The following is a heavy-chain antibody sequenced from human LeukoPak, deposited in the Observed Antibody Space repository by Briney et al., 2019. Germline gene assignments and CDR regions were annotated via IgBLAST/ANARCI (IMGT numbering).Heavy chain of an antibody. J-gene: IGHJ4*02. CDR2: IRYDGSNK. V-gene: IGHV3-30*02. Sequence: GRSLRLSCAASGFTFSSYGMNWVLQAPGKGLEWVAFIRYDGSNKYYADSVKGRFTISRDNSKNTLYLQMNSLRAEETAVYYCAKDSDGAGNFDPRVYWGQGTLVTVSS. CDR3: AKDSDGAGNFDPRVY. D-gene: IGHD1-7*01. CDR1: GFTFSSYG.